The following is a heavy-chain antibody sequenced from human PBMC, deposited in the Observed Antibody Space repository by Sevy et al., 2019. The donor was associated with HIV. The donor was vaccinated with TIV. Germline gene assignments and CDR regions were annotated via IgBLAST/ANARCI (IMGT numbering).Heavy chain of an antibody. J-gene: IGHJ6*03. Sequence: GGSLRLSCAASGFTFSSYSMNWVRQAPGKGLEWVSSISSSSSYIYYADSVKGRFTISRDNAKNSLYLQMNSLRAEDKVEYYCAKAPYYDSSGYFDAVGYYYYYMDVWGKGTTVTVSS. D-gene: IGHD3-22*01. V-gene: IGHV3-21*01. CDR2: ISSSSSYI. CDR3: AKAPYYDSSGYFDAVGYYYYYMDV. CDR1: GFTFSSYS.